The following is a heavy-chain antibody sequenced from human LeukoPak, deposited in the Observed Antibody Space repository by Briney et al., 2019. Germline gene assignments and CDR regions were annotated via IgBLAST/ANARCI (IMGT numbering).Heavy chain of an antibody. CDR1: GGSVSSGSYY. D-gene: IGHD4/OR15-4a*01. V-gene: IGHV4-39*01. Sequence: SETLSLTCTVSGGSVSSGSYYWGWIRQPPGKGLEWIGSIHYSGSTYYNPSLKSRVIIFVDTSKNQFSLKLSSVTAADTAVYYCARTMVTPVDGFDIWGQGTMVTVSS. J-gene: IGHJ3*02. CDR3: ARTMVTPVDGFDI. CDR2: IHYSGST.